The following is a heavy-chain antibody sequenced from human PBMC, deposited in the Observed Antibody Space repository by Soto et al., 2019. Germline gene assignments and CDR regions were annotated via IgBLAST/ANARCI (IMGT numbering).Heavy chain of an antibody. CDR2: IYPGDSDT. J-gene: IGHJ4*02. V-gene: IGHV5-51*01. CDR3: AISLGGIAAAGTDPAD. D-gene: IGHD6-13*01. Sequence: LGESLKISCKGSGYSFTSYWIGWVRQMPGKGLEWMGIIYPGDSDTRYSPSFQGQVTISADKSISTAYLQWSSLKASDTAMYYCAISLGGIAAAGTDPADCGQGTLVTVSS. CDR1: GYSFTSYW.